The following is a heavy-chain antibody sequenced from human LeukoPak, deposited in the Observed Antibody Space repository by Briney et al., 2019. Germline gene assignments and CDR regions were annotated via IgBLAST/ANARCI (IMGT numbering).Heavy chain of an antibody. CDR2: IYSGGNT. CDR1: GFTVSSNY. V-gene: IGHV3-66*01. J-gene: IGHJ4*02. CDR3: ARDSGWSHYFDY. Sequence: PGGSLRLSCAASGFTVSSNYMSWVRQAPGKGLEWVSVIYSGGNTYYADSVKGRFTISRDNSKNTLYLQMNSLRAEDTAVYYCARDSGWSHYFDYWGQGTLATVSS. D-gene: IGHD6-19*01.